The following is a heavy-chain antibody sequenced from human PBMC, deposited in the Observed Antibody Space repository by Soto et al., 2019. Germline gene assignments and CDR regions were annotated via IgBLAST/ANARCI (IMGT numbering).Heavy chain of an antibody. V-gene: IGHV1-46*03. Sequence: ASVKVSCKASGYTFTSYYMHWVRQAPGQGLEWMGIINPSGGSTNYAQKFQGRVTMTRDTSTSTVYMELSSLRSEDTAVYYCARDRTVNDAFDIWGQGTMVTVSS. D-gene: IGHD4-17*01. CDR3: ARDRTVNDAFDI. CDR2: INPSGGST. J-gene: IGHJ3*02. CDR1: GYTFTSYY.